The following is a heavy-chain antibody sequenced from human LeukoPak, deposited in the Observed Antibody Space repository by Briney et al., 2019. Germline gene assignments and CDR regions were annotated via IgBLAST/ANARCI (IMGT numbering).Heavy chain of an antibody. Sequence: SETLSLTCPVSGGSISNYYYWAWIRPPPGKGLEWIGYVYYTGSTNFNPSLKSRVTMSLDTSRNQFSLKLTSLTAADTAVYYCARGAMATTPFFDYWGQGTLVTVSS. D-gene: IGHD5-24*01. V-gene: IGHV4-59*01. J-gene: IGHJ4*02. CDR2: VYYTGST. CDR3: ARGAMATTPFFDY. CDR1: GGSISNYY.